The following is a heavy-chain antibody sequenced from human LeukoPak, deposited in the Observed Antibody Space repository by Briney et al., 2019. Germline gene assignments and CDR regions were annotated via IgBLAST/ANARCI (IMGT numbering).Heavy chain of an antibody. CDR2: INAGNGNT. J-gene: IGHJ3*02. D-gene: IGHD3-10*01. CDR3: ARAQEPNGSGRAFDI. CDR1: GYTFTIYA. V-gene: IGHV1-3*03. Sequence: ASVTVSFKASGYTFTIYAMHWVRQAPGQRLEWMGWINAGNGNTKYSQEFQGRVTITRDTSASTAYMELSSLRSEDMAVYYCARAQEPNGSGRAFDIWGQGAMVTVSS.